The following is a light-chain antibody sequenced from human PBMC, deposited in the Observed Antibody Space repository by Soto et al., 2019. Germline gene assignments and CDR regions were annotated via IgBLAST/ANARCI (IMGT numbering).Light chain of an antibody. J-gene: IGLJ1*01. CDR1: SSDVGGYTY. CDR2: EVN. Sequence: QSALTQPASVSGSPRQSITISCTVASSDVGGYTYVSWYQQHPGKAPKLMIYEVNKRPSGVSNRFSGSKSGNPASLTISGLQAAHEADYYCRSYTSSSTLYVFGTGTKVTVL. CDR3: RSYTSSSTLYV. V-gene: IGLV2-14*01.